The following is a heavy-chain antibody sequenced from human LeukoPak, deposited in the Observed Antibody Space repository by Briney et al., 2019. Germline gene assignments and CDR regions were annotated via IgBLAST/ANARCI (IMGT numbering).Heavy chain of an antibody. Sequence: SKTLSLTCTVSGGSISGYYWSWIRQPPGKGLEWIGYIFSTLVTTYNPSLKSRVTISEDTSVNQFSLKLSSVTAADTAVYYYARHYYDRSDSYSFDYWGQGTLDSASS. J-gene: IGHJ4*02. CDR3: ARHYYDRSDSYSFDY. CDR2: IFSTLVT. V-gene: IGHV4-59*08. CDR1: GGSISGYY. D-gene: IGHD3-22*01.